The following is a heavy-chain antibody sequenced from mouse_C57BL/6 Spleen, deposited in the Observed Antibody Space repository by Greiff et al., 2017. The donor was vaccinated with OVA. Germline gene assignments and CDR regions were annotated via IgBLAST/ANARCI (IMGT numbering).Heavy chain of an antibody. V-gene: IGHV1-52*01. Sequence: VQLQQPGAELVRPGSSVKLSCKASGYTFTSYWMHWVKQRPIQGLEWIGNIDPSDSETHYNQKFKDKATLTVDKSSSTAYMQLSSLTSEDSAVYYCARFITTVVATWYFDVWGTGTTVTVSS. CDR2: IDPSDSET. J-gene: IGHJ1*03. CDR1: GYTFTSYW. D-gene: IGHD1-1*01. CDR3: ARFITTVVATWYFDV.